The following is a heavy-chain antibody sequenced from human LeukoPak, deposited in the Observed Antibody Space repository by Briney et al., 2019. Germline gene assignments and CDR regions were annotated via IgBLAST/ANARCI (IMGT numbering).Heavy chain of an antibody. CDR3: ARGEYYYDGGY. Sequence: GGSLRLSCAASGYTFSNYWMAWVRQAPGKGPEWVANINLDGSQKYYVDSVKGRFTISRDNAENSLYLQMNSLRVEDTAVYYCARGEYYYDGGYWGQGTLVTVSS. J-gene: IGHJ4*02. CDR1: GYTFSNYW. D-gene: IGHD3-22*01. CDR2: INLDGSQK. V-gene: IGHV3-7*03.